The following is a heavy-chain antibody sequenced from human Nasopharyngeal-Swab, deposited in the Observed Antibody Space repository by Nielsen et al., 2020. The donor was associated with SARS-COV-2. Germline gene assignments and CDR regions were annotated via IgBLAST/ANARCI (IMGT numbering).Heavy chain of an antibody. V-gene: IGHV3-21*01. J-gene: IGHJ4*02. CDR1: GFTFSSYS. D-gene: IGHD3-22*01. Sequence: GESLKISCAASGFTFSSYSMNWVRQAPGKGLEWVSSISSSSSYIYYADSVKGRFTISRDNAKNSLYLQMNSLRAEDTAVYYCARDQAYYDSSGFDYWGQGTLVTVSS. CDR3: ARDQAYYDSSGFDY. CDR2: ISSSSSYI.